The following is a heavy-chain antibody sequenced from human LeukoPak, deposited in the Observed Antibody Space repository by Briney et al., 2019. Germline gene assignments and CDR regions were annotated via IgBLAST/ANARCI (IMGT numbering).Heavy chain of an antibody. D-gene: IGHD3-22*01. CDR2: IKSAGGT. Sequence: GGSLRLSCAAAGFTFSTYWMHGGRQAPGKGLVWVSRIKSAGGTNYADSVKGRFTISRDNAKKTVSLQMNSLRPEDTGVYYCARAPSEIGGYYPEYFRHWGQGTMVTVSS. J-gene: IGHJ1*01. V-gene: IGHV3-74*01. CDR1: GFTFSTYW. CDR3: ARAPSEIGGYYPEYFRH.